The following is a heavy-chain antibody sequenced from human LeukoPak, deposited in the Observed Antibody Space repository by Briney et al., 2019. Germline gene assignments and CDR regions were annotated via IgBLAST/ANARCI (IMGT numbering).Heavy chain of an antibody. J-gene: IGHJ4*02. CDR2: INPGGDNT. Sequence: ASVKVSCKASGYSFTGYYIQWVRQAPGQGLEWMGLINPGGDNTDYAQNFQGRVTMTRDTSTSTVYMGLSSLRSEDTAVYYCARDIYDSSGYYDYWGQGTLVTVSS. CDR3: ARDIYDSSGYYDY. V-gene: IGHV1-46*01. D-gene: IGHD3-22*01. CDR1: GYSFTGYY.